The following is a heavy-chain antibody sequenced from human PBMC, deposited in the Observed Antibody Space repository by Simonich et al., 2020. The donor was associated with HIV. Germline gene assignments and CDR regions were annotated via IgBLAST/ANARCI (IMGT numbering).Heavy chain of an antibody. Sequence: QVQLQQWGAGLLKPSETLSLTCAVYGGSFRGYYWSWIRQPPGKGLEWVAKINNSGSIYSNPSLKMRVTISGDTSKSQFSRKVSSVTAADTAVYYCARNGIAARPDTSEVDYWGQGILVTVSS. V-gene: IGHV4-34*01. D-gene: IGHD6-6*01. CDR3: ARNGIAARPDTSEVDY. CDR2: INNSGSI. CDR1: GGSFRGYY. J-gene: IGHJ4*02.